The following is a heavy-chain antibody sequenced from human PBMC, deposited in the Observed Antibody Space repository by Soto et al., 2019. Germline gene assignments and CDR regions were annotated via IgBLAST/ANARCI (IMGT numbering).Heavy chain of an antibody. D-gene: IGHD2-15*01. Sequence: GGSLRLSCAASGFTFSSYWMSWVRQAPGKGLEWVANIKQDGSEKYYVDSVKGRFTISRDNAKNSLYLQMNSLRAEDTAVYYCARDSVRYCSGGSCSQDVWGKGTTVTVSS. CDR2: IKQDGSEK. V-gene: IGHV3-7*01. CDR3: ARDSVRYCSGGSCSQDV. CDR1: GFTFSSYW. J-gene: IGHJ6*04.